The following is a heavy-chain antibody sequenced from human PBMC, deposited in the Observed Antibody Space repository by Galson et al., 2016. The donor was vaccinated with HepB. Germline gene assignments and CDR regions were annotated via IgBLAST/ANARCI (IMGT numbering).Heavy chain of an antibody. J-gene: IGHJ2*01. V-gene: IGHV1-18*01. CDR1: GYTFTSYG. CDR3: AREDLGYWYFDL. Sequence: SVKVSCKASGYTFTSYGINWVRQAPGQGLEWMGWISGYTDNTNYAQKLQDRVTMTKDTSTSTAYMELRSLRSDDTAVYYCAREDLGYWYFDLWGRGTLVTVSS. D-gene: IGHD7-27*01. CDR2: ISGYTDNT.